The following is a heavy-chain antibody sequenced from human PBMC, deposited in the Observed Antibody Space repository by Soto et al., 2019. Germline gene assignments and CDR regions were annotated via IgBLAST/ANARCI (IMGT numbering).Heavy chain of an antibody. Sequence: GGSLRLSCAASGFTFSNAWMSWVRQAPGKGLEWVGRIKSKTDGGTTDYAAPVKGRFTISRDDSKNTLYLQMNSLKTEDTAVYYGTTEEDDYVWGSYPLDYWGQGTLVTVSS. CDR2: IKSKTDGGTT. D-gene: IGHD3-16*02. V-gene: IGHV3-15*01. CDR3: TTEEDDYVWGSYPLDY. J-gene: IGHJ4*02. CDR1: GFTFSNAW.